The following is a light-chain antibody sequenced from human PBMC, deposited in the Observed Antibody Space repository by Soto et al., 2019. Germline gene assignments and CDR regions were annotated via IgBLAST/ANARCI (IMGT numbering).Light chain of an antibody. V-gene: IGLV2-14*01. J-gene: IGLJ1*01. CDR3: SSDTISSTYV. CDR2: DVS. CDR1: SSDVGGYNY. Sequence: QYALTQPASVSGSPGQSITISCTGTSSDVGGYNYVSWYQQQPGKAPKLMIDDVSNRPSGVSNRFSGSKSGNTASLTISGLQAEDEDDYYCSSDTISSTYVLGTGTKLTVL.